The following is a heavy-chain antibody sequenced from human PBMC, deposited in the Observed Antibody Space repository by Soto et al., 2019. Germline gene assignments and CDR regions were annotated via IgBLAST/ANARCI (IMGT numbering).Heavy chain of an antibody. V-gene: IGHV4-34*01. J-gene: IGHJ6*02. CDR1: GGSFSGYY. CDR2: INHSGST. Sequence: PSETLSLTCAVYGGSFSGYYWSWIRQPPGKGLEWIGEINHSGSTNYNPSLKSRVTISVDTSKNQFSLKLSSVTAADTAVYYCARPRGGLGRRGMDVWGQGTTVTVSS. CDR3: ARPRGGLGRRGMDV. D-gene: IGHD3-16*01.